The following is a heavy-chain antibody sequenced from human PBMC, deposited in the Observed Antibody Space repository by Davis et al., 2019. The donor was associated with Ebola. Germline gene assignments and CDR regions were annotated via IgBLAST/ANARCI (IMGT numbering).Heavy chain of an antibody. J-gene: IGHJ4*02. CDR1: GFILTNYA. V-gene: IGHV1-3*01. Sequence: ASVKVSCKASGFILTNYAIHWVRQAPGQRLEWMGWINAGNGNTKYSQKFQGRVTMTRDTSISTAYMELRRLRSDDTAVYYCARASSDYWGQGTLVTVSS. CDR3: ARASSDY. CDR2: INAGNGNT.